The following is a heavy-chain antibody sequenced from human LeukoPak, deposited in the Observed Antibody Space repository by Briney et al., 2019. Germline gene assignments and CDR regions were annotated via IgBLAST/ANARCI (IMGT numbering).Heavy chain of an antibody. Sequence: GGSLRLSCAASGFTFSSYAMSWVRQAPGKGLVWVSAISGSGGSTYYADSVKGRFTISRDNSKNTLYLQMNSLRAEDTAVYYCARIAQVLLWFGELDYWGQGTLVTVSS. V-gene: IGHV3-23*01. CDR1: GFTFSSYA. CDR2: ISGSGGST. CDR3: ARIAQVLLWFGELDY. D-gene: IGHD3-10*01. J-gene: IGHJ4*02.